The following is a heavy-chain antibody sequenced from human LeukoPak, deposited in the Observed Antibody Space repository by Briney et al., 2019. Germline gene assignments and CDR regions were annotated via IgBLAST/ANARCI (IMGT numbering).Heavy chain of an antibody. J-gene: IGHJ4*02. CDR1: GLTFSSYA. Sequence: TGGSLRLSCAASGLTFSSYAMSWVRQAPGKGLEWVSAISGSSGSTYYADSVKGRFTISRDNSKNTLYLQMNSLRAEDTAVYYCAKDLGYSSGWHYWGQGTLVTVSS. CDR2: ISGSSGST. CDR3: AKDLGYSSGWHY. V-gene: IGHV3-23*01. D-gene: IGHD6-19*01.